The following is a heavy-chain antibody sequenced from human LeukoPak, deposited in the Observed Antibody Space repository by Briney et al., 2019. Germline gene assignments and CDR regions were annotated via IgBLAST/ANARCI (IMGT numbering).Heavy chain of an antibody. CDR3: ARTTSIAAAGRDAFDI. Sequence: GASVKVSCKASGYTFTSYAMHWVRQAPGQRLEWMGWINAGNGNTKYSQKFQGRVTITRDTSASTAYMELSSLRSEDTAVYYCARTTSIAAAGRDAFDIWGQGTMVTVSS. CDR2: INAGNGNT. D-gene: IGHD6-13*01. J-gene: IGHJ3*02. V-gene: IGHV1-3*01. CDR1: GYTFTSYA.